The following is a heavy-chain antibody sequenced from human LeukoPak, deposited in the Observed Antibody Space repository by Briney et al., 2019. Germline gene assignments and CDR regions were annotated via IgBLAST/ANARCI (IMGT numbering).Heavy chain of an antibody. V-gene: IGHV3-23*01. CDR1: GFTLSSYG. CDR2: ISGSGGST. D-gene: IGHD3-22*01. Sequence: GGSLRLSCAASGFTLSSYGMHWVRQAPGKGLEWVSAISGSGGSTYYADSVKGRFTISRDNSKNTLYLQMNSLRAEDTAVYYCAKWYYYDSSGYSQFDYWGQGTLVTVSS. CDR3: AKWYYYDSSGYSQFDY. J-gene: IGHJ4*02.